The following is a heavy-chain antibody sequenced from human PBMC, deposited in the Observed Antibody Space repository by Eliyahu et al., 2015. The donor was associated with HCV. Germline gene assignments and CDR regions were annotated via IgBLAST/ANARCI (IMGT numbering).Heavy chain of an antibody. CDR3: SAVATMWHDDY. Sequence: EVQLVESGGGLVKTGGSLRLSXVASGFSFSNAWMNWVRQAPGKGLEWVGRIKRKSDGGTTDYAAPVKGRFSISRDDSKNTLYLQMNGLTTEDTALYYCSAVATMWHDDYWGQGTLVTVSS. V-gene: IGHV3-15*01. D-gene: IGHD5-12*01. J-gene: IGHJ4*02. CDR2: IKRKSDGGTT. CDR1: GFSFSNAW.